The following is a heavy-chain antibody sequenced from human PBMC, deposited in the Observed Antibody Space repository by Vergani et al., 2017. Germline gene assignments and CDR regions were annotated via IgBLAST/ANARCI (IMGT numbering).Heavy chain of an antibody. CDR3: AVSVGGWFDP. Sequence: QVQLQESGPGLVKPSETLSLTCTVSGGSISSYYWSWIRQPPGKGLEWIGYIYYSGSTNYNPALKSRVTISVATYKNQFSLKLSSVTAADTDVYYCAVSVGGWFDPWGQGTLVTVSS. CDR1: GGSISSYY. CDR2: IYYSGST. J-gene: IGHJ5*02. V-gene: IGHV4-59*01. D-gene: IGHD3-16*01.